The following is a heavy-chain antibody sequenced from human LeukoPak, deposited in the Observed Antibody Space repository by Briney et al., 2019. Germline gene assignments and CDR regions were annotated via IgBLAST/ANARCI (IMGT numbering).Heavy chain of an antibody. CDR1: GDAINTGGFY. Sequence: SETLSLTCSVSGDAINTGGFYWSWIRQLPGKGLEWIGSIYYRGTTYYNPSLESRATISMDTSKNQFSLRLSSVTAADTAVYYCARDEGVTVSEGSSVLGAFDIWGQGPVVTVSS. J-gene: IGHJ3*02. D-gene: IGHD2-15*01. CDR3: ARDEGVTVSEGSSVLGAFDI. V-gene: IGHV4-31*03. CDR2: IYYRGTT.